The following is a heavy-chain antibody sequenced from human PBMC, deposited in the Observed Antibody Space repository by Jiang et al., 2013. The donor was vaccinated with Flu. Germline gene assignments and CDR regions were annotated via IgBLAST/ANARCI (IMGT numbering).Heavy chain of an antibody. CDR1: SY. CDR3: ASQHWDHGVGSYYMSH. CDR2: IYYSGTT. J-gene: IGHJ4*02. D-gene: IGHD3-10*01. Sequence: SYWGWIRQPPGKGLEWIGSIYYSGTTYYNPSLTSRVTISVDTSKKQFSLKLRSVTAADTAVYYCASQHWDHGVGSYYMSHWGQGTLVTVSS. V-gene: IGHV4-39*07.